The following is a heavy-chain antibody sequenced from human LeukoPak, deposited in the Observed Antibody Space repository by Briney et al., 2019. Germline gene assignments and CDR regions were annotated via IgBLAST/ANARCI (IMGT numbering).Heavy chain of an antibody. CDR1: GFTFSSYG. CDR2: ISYDGSNK. Sequence: GGSLRLSCAASGFTFSSYGMHWVRQAPGKRLEWVAVISYDGSNKYYADSVKGRFTISRDNSKNTVYLQMNSLRAEDTAVYYCAKDRWLVPHYWGQGTLVTVSS. CDR3: AKDRWLVPHY. D-gene: IGHD6-19*01. V-gene: IGHV3-30*18. J-gene: IGHJ4*02.